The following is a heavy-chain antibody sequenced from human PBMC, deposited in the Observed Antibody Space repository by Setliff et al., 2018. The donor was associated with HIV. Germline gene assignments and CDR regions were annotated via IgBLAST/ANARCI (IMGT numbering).Heavy chain of an antibody. CDR2: IYTTGST. J-gene: IGHJ6*03. CDR3: ARDWNHYFYYMDV. CDR1: GSSISGHF. D-gene: IGHD1-1*01. V-gene: IGHV4-4*08. Sequence: SETLSLTCTVSGSSISGHFWTWIRQPPGKGLEWIGYIYTTGSTNYNPSLTSRVTISVDTSKNKFSLKMRSVTAADTAVYYCARDWNHYFYYMDVWGKGTTVTVSS.